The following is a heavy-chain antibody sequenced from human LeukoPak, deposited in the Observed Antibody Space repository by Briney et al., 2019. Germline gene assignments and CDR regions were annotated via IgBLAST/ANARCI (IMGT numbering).Heavy chain of an antibody. CDR3: ARRACSGGSCNLDYYYYYGMDV. CDR2: INHSGST. D-gene: IGHD2-15*01. J-gene: IGHJ6*02. CDR1: GGSFSGYY. V-gene: IGHV4-34*01. Sequence: SETLSLTCAVYGGSFSGYYWSWIRQPPGKGLEWIGGINHSGSTNYNPSLKSRVTISVDTSKNQFSLKLSSVTAADTAVYYCARRACSGGSCNLDYYYYYGMDVWGQGTTVTVSS.